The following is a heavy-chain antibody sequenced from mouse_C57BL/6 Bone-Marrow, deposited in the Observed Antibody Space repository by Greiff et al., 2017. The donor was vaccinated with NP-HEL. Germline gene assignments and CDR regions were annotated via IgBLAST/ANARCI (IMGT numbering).Heavy chain of an antibody. CDR2: IYPGSGST. D-gene: IGHD2-2*01. Sequence: VQLQQPGAELVKPGASVKMSCKASGYTFTSYWITWVKQRPGQGLEWIGDIYPGSGSTNYNEKFKSKATLTVDTSSSTAYMQLSSLTSEDSAVYYCARGTMVTTREYYFDYWGQGTTLTVSS. CDR3: ARGTMVTTREYYFDY. CDR1: GYTFTSYW. V-gene: IGHV1-55*01. J-gene: IGHJ2*01.